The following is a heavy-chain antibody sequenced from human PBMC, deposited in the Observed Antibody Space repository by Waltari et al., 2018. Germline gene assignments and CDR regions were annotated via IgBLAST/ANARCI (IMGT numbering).Heavy chain of an antibody. D-gene: IGHD6-25*01. V-gene: IGHV4-39*07. Sequence: QLQLQESGPGLVKPSETLSLTCTVSGGSISSSSYYWGWTRQPPGKGLEWIGSIYYSGSTYYNPSLKSRVTISVDTSKNQFSLKLSSVTAADTAVYYCARDSSGGSFLDYWGQGTLVTVSS. CDR3: ARDSSGGSFLDY. J-gene: IGHJ4*02. CDR2: IYYSGST. CDR1: GGSISSSSYY.